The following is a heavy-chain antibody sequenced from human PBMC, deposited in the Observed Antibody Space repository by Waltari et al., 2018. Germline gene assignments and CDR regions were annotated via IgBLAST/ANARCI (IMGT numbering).Heavy chain of an antibody. V-gene: IGHV3-30*02. CDR2: IRYDGSNK. D-gene: IGHD2-2*01. CDR1: GFTFSSYG. Sequence: QVQLVESGGGVVQHGGSLRLSCAASGFTFSSYGMHWVRQAPGKGLEWVAFIRYDGSNKYYADSVKGRFTISRDNSKNTLYLQMNSLRAEDTAVYYCAKDPIVVVPAAIGDVWGQGTTVTVSS. J-gene: IGHJ6*02. CDR3: AKDPIVVVPAAIGDV.